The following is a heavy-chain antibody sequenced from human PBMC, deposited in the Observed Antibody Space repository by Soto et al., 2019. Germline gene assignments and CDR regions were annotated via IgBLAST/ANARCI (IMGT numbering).Heavy chain of an antibody. D-gene: IGHD5-18*01. J-gene: IGHJ6*02. Sequence: PSETLSLTCTVSGGSISSYYWSCIRQPPGKGLEWIGYTYYSGSTNYNPSLKSRVTISVDTSKNQFSLKLSSVTAADTAVYYCARDRVGSYGFAHYYYYGMDVWGQGTTVTVSS. CDR3: ARDRVGSYGFAHYYYYGMDV. CDR2: TYYSGST. CDR1: GGSISSYY. V-gene: IGHV4-59*01.